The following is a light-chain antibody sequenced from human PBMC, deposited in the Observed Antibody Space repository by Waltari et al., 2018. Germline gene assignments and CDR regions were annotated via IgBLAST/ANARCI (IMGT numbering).Light chain of an antibody. CDR2: GAS. V-gene: IGKV3-15*01. Sequence: DIVMTQPLATLSVSPGERATLSCRASQSVSSNLAWYQQKPGQAPRLLIYGASSRATGIPARFSGSGSGTEFTLTISSLQSEDFAVYYCQQYNNWPRTFGQGTKVEIK. J-gene: IGKJ1*01. CDR3: QQYNNWPRT. CDR1: QSVSSN.